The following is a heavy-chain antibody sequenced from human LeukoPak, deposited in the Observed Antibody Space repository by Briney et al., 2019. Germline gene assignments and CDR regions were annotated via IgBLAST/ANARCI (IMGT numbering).Heavy chain of an antibody. CDR3: ARDGPTAYFDY. J-gene: IGHJ4*02. Sequence: GGSLRLSCAASGFTFSSYWMSWVRQAPGKGLEWVANIKEDGSEEYYVDSVKGRFTISRDNAKNSVYLQMNSLRAEDTAVYYCARDGPTAYFDYWGQGTLVTVSS. D-gene: IGHD5-18*01. CDR1: GFTFSSYW. V-gene: IGHV3-7*01. CDR2: IKEDGSEE.